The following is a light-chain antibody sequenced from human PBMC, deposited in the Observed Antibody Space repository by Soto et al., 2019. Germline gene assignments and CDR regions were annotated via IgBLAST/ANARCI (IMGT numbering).Light chain of an antibody. CDR3: QQSYSNPF. V-gene: IGKV1-39*01. J-gene: IGKJ4*01. CDR1: QSIGSY. CDR2: SAS. Sequence: DIQMTQSPSSLSASVGDRVTITCRASQSIGSYLNWYQHKPGKAPKLLIYSASSLQGGVSSRFSGSGSGTAFTLTISSLQPEDFATYYCQQSYSNPFFGGGTKVEIK.